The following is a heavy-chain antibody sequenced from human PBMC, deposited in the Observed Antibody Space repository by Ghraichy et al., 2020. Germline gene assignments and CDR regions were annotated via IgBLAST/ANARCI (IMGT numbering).Heavy chain of an antibody. Sequence: SETLSLTCAVSGGSISSFNWWSWVRQPPGKGLEWIGEIFFSGSTTYNPSLRSRVTISIDKSKDHFSMKLNSVTAADTAVYYCARADSRGWPWYFDLWGRGTLVTVSS. CDR1: GGSISSFNW. CDR2: IFFSGST. CDR3: ARADSRGWPWYFDL. V-gene: IGHV4-4*02. D-gene: IGHD6-19*01. J-gene: IGHJ2*01.